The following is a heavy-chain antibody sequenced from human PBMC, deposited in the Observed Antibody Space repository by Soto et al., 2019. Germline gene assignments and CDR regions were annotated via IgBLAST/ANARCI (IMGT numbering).Heavy chain of an antibody. D-gene: IGHD4-4*01. CDR3: ARGFGYSNYEFWRYYFDY. V-gene: IGHV1-46*01. Sequence: GASVKVSCKAFGYTCTKYYMHGVLQAPLQGREWMGMINPNGGSTSYTQKFQDRVTMTKDTSTSTVYMELSSLRSEDTDVYYCARGFGYSNYEFWRYYFDYWGQGALVTVSS. CDR1: GYTCTKYY. CDR2: INPNGGST. J-gene: IGHJ4*02.